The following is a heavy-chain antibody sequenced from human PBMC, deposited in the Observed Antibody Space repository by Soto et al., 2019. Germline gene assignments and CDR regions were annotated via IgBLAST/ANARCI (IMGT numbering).Heavy chain of an antibody. V-gene: IGHV3-30*18. D-gene: IGHD6-13*01. CDR3: AKDLRRGGIAAAGLRDAFDI. CDR2: ISYDGSNK. Sequence: QVQLVESGGGVVQPGRSLRLSCAASGFTFSSYGMHWVRQAPGKGLEWVAVISYDGSNKYYADSVKGRFTISRDNSKNTLYLQMNSLRAEDTAVYYCAKDLRRGGIAAAGLRDAFDIWGQGTMVTVSS. J-gene: IGHJ3*02. CDR1: GFTFSSYG.